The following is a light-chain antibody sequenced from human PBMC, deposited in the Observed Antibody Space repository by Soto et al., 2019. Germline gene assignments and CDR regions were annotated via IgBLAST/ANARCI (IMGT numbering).Light chain of an antibody. V-gene: IGLV2-23*01. CDR1: SSYFGSYNL. Sequence: ALTQPASVSGSPGQSITISCTGTSSYFGSYNLVSWYQQHPGKAPKLMIYEDSKRPSGVSNRFSGSKSGNTASLTISGLQAEDDADYYCCSYAGSSTYVFGTGTKVTVL. CDR3: CSYAGSSTYV. CDR2: EDS. J-gene: IGLJ1*01.